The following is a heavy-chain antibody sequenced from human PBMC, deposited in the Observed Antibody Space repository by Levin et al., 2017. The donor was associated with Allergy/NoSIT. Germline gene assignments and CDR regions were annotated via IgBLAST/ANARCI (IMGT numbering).Heavy chain of an antibody. V-gene: IGHV4-34*01. CDR3: ARGPRGNVDY. Sequence: SCAVYGGSFSGYYWSWIRQPPGKGLEWIGEINHSGSTNYNPSLKSRVTISVDTSKNQFSLKLSSVTAADTAVYYCARGPRGNVDYWGQGTLVTVSS. D-gene: IGHD1-1*01. CDR1: GGSFSGYY. CDR2: INHSGST. J-gene: IGHJ4*02.